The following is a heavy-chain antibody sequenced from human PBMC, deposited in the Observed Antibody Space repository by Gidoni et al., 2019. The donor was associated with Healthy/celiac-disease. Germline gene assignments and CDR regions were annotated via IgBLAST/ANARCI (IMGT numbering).Heavy chain of an antibody. J-gene: IGHJ3*02. V-gene: IGHV3-33*01. D-gene: IGHD6-13*01. CDR3: AREGYSSSWYGLDAFDI. Sequence: QVQLVESGGGVVQPGRSLRLSCAASGFTFSRYGMQWVRQAPGKGLEWVAVIWYDGSNKYYADSVKGRFTISRDNSKNTLYLQMNSLRAEDTAVYYCAREGYSSSWYGLDAFDIWGQGTMVTVSS. CDR1: GFTFSRYG. CDR2: IWYDGSNK.